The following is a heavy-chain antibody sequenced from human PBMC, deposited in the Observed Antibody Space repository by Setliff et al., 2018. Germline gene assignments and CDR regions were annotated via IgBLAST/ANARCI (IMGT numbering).Heavy chain of an antibody. CDR2: IYIGGSA. Sequence: PSETLSLTCTVSGGSISSYYWSWIRQPAGKGLEWIGHIYIGGSANYNPSLKSRVTMSVDTSKNQFSLRLTSVTASDTAIYYCAREKDYDEDGYYFVGHLGLDLWGRGTPVTVSS. D-gene: IGHD3-22*01. CDR1: GGSISSYY. CDR3: AREKDYDEDGYYFVGHLGLDL. V-gene: IGHV4-4*07. J-gene: IGHJ2*01.